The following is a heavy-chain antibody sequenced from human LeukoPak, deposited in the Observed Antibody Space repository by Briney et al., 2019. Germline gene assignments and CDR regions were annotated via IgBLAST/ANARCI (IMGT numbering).Heavy chain of an antibody. D-gene: IGHD3-3*01. J-gene: IGHJ4*02. CDR3: ARVWRAPFDY. CDR2: ISYDGSNK. CDR1: GFTFSSYA. Sequence: GGSLRLSFAASGFTFSSYAMHWVRQAPGKGLEWVAVISYDGSNKYYADSVKGRFTISRDNSKNTLYLQMNSLRAEDTAVYYCARVWRAPFDYWGQGTLVTVSS. V-gene: IGHV3-30-3*01.